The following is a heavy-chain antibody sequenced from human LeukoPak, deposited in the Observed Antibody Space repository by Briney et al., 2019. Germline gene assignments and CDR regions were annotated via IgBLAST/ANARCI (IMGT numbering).Heavy chain of an antibody. CDR3: AKSAAAGHY. V-gene: IGHV3-7*03. CDR2: INRDGSQK. Sequence: GGFLRLSCAASGFAFSSYAMSWVRQAPGKGLEWVANINRDGSQKNHVDSVKGRFTISRDNAENSLFLQMNSLRAEDTAVYYCAKSAAAGHYWGQGTLVTVSS. CDR1: GFAFSSYA. J-gene: IGHJ4*02. D-gene: IGHD6-13*01.